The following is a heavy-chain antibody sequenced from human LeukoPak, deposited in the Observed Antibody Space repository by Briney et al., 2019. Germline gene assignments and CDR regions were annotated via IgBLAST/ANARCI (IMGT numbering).Heavy chain of an antibody. CDR2: IYYSGST. J-gene: IGHJ4*02. Sequence: SETLSLTCTVSGGSISSYYWSWIRQPPGKGVEWIGYIYYSGSTNYNPSLKSRVTISVDTSKNQFSLKLSSVTAADTAVYYCARRTPIDDFGYYFDYWGQGTLVTVSS. CDR3: ARRTPIDDFGYYFDY. CDR1: GGSISSYY. D-gene: IGHD3-3*01. V-gene: IGHV4-59*08.